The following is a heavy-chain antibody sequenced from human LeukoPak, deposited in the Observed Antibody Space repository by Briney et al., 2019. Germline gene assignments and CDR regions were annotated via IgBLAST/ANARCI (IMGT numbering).Heavy chain of an antibody. CDR2: IYHSGST. Sequence: PSETLSLTCTVSGYSISSGYYWGWIRQPPGKGLEWIGSIYHSGSTYYNPSLKSRVTISVDTSKNQFSLKLSSVTAADTAVYYCARVVKAGEFDYWGQGTLVTVSS. D-gene: IGHD7-27*01. CDR1: GYSISSGYY. CDR3: ARVVKAGEFDY. J-gene: IGHJ4*02. V-gene: IGHV4-38-2*02.